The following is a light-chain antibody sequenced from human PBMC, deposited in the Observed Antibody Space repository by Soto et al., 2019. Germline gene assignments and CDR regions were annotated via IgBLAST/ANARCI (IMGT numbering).Light chain of an antibody. CDR1: QSVSSN. CDR2: DAS. V-gene: IGKV3-15*01. Sequence: EIVMTQSPATLSVSPGERATLSCRASQSVSSNLAWYQQKVGQAPRLLIYDASTRATGVPARFSGSGSGTEFTLTISSLQSEDFAVYYCQQYSNWPETFGQGTKVDSK. J-gene: IGKJ1*01. CDR3: QQYSNWPET.